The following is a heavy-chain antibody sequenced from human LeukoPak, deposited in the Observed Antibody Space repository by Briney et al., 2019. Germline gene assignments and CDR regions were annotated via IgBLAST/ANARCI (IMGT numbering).Heavy chain of an antibody. CDR2: ISGNAADT. V-gene: IGHV3-23*01. J-gene: IGHJ4*02. Sequence: GGSLRLSCVASGSTFSSYGMSWVRQAPGKGLEWVSAISGNAADTLYADSVKGRFTISRDNSKNTLYLQMKSLRAEDTAVYYCAQDGASIRFDNWGQGTLVTVSS. D-gene: IGHD3-16*01. CDR1: GSTFSSYG. CDR3: AQDGASIRFDN.